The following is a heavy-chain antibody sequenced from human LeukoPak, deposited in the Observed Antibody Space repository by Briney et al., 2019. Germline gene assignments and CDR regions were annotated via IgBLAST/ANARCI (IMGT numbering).Heavy chain of an antibody. Sequence: ASVKVSCKASGYIFTSFGISWVRQAPGQGLEWMGWISAYNGNTNYAQKLQGRVTMTTDTSTSTAYMQLTNLTSDDTALYYSSRRNSCSGGNCYPPDYWGERTLVTVSS. CDR3: SRRNSCSGGNCYPPDY. CDR2: ISAYNGNT. D-gene: IGHD2-15*01. CDR1: GYIFTSFG. J-gene: IGHJ4*02. V-gene: IGHV1-18*01.